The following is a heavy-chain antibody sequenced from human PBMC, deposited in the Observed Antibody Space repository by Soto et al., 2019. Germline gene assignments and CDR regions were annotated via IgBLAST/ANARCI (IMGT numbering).Heavy chain of an antibody. Sequence: GESLKISCAASGFTFSSYAMSWVRQAPGKGLEWVSAISGSGGSTYYADSVKGRFTISRDNSKNTLYLQMNSLRAEDTAVYYCAKDGEEVGAAAGTTSDKIFDYWGQGTLVTVSS. D-gene: IGHD6-13*01. CDR3: AKDGEEVGAAAGTTSDKIFDY. CDR2: ISGSGGST. V-gene: IGHV3-23*01. CDR1: GFTFSSYA. J-gene: IGHJ4*02.